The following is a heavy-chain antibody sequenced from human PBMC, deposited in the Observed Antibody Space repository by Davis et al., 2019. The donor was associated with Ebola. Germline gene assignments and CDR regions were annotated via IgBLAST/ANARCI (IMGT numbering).Heavy chain of an antibody. J-gene: IGHJ6*02. D-gene: IGHD4-17*01. CDR2: IYYSGST. CDR3: ARGNYGDYIVLYYYNMDV. V-gene: IGHV4-31*03. Sequence: SETLSLTCTVSGGSISSGGYYWSWIRQHPGKGLEWIGYIYYSGSTYYNPSLKSRVTMSVDMSKNQFSLKLSSVTAADTAVYYCARGNYGDYIVLYYYNMDVWGQGTTVTVSS. CDR1: GGSISSGGYY.